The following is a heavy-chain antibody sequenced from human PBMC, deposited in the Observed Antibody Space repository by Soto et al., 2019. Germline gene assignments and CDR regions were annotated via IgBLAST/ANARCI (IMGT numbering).Heavy chain of an antibody. J-gene: IGHJ6*02. D-gene: IGHD3-22*01. Sequence: QVQLVESGGGVVQPGRSLRLSCAASGFTFSSYGMHWVRQAPGKGLEWVAVIWYDGSNKYYADSVKGRFTISRDNSKNTLYLQMNSLRAEDTAVYYCARDCYDSSGYYLIYYYYYYGMDVWGQGTTVTVSS. CDR3: ARDCYDSSGYYLIYYYYYYGMDV. CDR2: IWYDGSNK. CDR1: GFTFSSYG. V-gene: IGHV3-33*01.